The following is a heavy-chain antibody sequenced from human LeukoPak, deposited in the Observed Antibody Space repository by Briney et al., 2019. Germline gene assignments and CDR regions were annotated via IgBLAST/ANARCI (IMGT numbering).Heavy chain of an antibody. J-gene: IGHJ4*02. V-gene: IGHV3-30*04. CDR2: ISYDGSNK. D-gene: IGHD4-17*01. CDR3: ARALYGDYENYFDY. Sequence: GGSLRLSCAASGFTFSSYAMHWVRQAPGKGLEWVAVISYDGSNKYYADSVKGRFTISRDNSKNTLYLQMNSPRAEDTAVYYCARALYGDYENYFDYWGQGTLVTVSS. CDR1: GFTFSSYA.